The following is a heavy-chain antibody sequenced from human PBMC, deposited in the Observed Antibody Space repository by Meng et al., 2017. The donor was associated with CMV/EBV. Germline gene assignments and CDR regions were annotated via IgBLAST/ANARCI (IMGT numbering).Heavy chain of an antibody. J-gene: IGHJ4*02. Sequence: GESLKISCTVSGFTFGDYAMSWVRQAPGKGLEWVGFIRSKAYGGTTEYAASVKGRFTISRDDSKSIAYLLMNSLKTEDNAVYYCTRFRDYYDSSGYSYFDYWGQGILVTVSS. V-gene: IGHV3-49*04. CDR2: IRSKAYGGTT. D-gene: IGHD3-22*01. CDR3: TRFRDYYDSSGYSYFDY. CDR1: GFTFGDYA.